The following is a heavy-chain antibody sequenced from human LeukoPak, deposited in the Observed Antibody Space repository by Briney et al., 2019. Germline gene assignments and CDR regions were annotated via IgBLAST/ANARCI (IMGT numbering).Heavy chain of an antibody. CDR1: GYTFTSYG. Sequence: GASVKVSCKASGYTFTSYGISWVRQAPGQGLEWMGWISAYNGNTNYAQKLQGRVTMTTDTSTSTAYMELRSLRSDDTAVYYCAREVGAYVWGGYRHGGVLDPWGQGTLVTVSS. J-gene: IGHJ5*02. CDR3: AREVGAYVWGGYRHGGVLDP. V-gene: IGHV1-18*04. CDR2: ISAYNGNT. D-gene: IGHD3-16*02.